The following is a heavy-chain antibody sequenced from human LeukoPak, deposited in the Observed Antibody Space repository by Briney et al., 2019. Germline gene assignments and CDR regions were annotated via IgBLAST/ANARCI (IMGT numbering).Heavy chain of an antibody. CDR2: ISYDGSNK. J-gene: IGHJ4*02. D-gene: IGHD3-9*01. CDR3: ARTYYDILTGYNPYFDY. V-gene: IGHV3-30*03. CDR1: GFTFSSYG. Sequence: GGSLRLSCAASGFTFSSYGMHWVRQAPGKGLEWVAVISYDGSNKYYADSVKGRFTISRDNSKNTLYLQMNSLRAEDTAVYYCARTYYDILTGYNPYFDYWGQGILVTVSS.